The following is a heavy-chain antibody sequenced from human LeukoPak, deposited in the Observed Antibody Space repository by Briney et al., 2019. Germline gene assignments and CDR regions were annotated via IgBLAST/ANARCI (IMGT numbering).Heavy chain of an antibody. J-gene: IGHJ4*02. CDR1: GFTFSDYY. V-gene: IGHV3-11*01. CDR2: ISSSGSTI. D-gene: IGHD3-9*01. CDR3: ASRHYDILTGYYNVFNY. Sequence: GGSLRLSCAASGFTFSDYYMSWIRQAPGKGLEWVSYISSSGSTIYYADSMKGRFTISRDNAKNSLYLQMNSLRAEDTAVYYCASRHYDILTGYYNVFNYWGQGTLVTVSS.